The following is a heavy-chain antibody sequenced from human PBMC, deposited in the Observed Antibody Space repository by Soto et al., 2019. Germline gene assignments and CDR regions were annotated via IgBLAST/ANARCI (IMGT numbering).Heavy chain of an antibody. J-gene: IGHJ6*02. CDR1: GGSITSSSSY. Sequence: SETLSLTCTVSGGSITSSSSYWGWIRQPPGKGLEWVGSIYYLGNTYYNPSLGSRVTISVDTSKNQFSLKLSSVTAADTAVYYCARTNSYYYYGMDVWGQGTTVTVSS. CDR2: IYYLGNT. CDR3: ARTNSYYYYGMDV. D-gene: IGHD2-8*01. V-gene: IGHV4-39*01.